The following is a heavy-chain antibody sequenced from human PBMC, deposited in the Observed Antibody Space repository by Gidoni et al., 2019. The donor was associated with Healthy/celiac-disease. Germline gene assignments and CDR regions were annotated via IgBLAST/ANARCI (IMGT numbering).Heavy chain of an antibody. V-gene: IGHV4-34*01. D-gene: IGHD1-26*01. Sequence: QVQLQQSGAGLLTPAETLSLTCDVYGGSFSGYYWSWLRQPPGKGLEWIGEINHSGSTNYNPSLKSRVTISVDTSKNQFSLKLSSVTAADTAVYYCARGGKGARPGFDYWGQGTLVTVSS. CDR2: INHSGST. J-gene: IGHJ4*02. CDR3: ARGGKGARPGFDY. CDR1: GGSFSGYY.